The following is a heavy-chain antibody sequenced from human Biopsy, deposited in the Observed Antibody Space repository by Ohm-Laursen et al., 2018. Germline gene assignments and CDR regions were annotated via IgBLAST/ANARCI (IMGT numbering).Heavy chain of an antibody. J-gene: IGHJ4*02. CDR1: GYTFTSYA. V-gene: IGHV1-2*02. CDR3: ARDPLNGHKHFDY. D-gene: IGHD2-8*01. CDR2: INCKTGAT. Sequence: ASVKVSCNASGYTFTSYAISWVRQAPGQGLEWLGYINCKTGATNYAQKFQGTVTMTRDTSISTAYLALGSLRSADTAIYYCARDPLNGHKHFDYWGQGSLVTVSS.